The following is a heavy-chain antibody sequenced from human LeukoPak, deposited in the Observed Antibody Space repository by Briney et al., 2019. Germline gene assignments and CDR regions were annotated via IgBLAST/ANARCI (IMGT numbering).Heavy chain of an antibody. CDR1: GFTFSSYE. CDR2: TSASGGTI. J-gene: IGHJ4*02. Sequence: PGGSLRLSCVASGFTFSSYEVNWVRQAPGRGLEWVSYTSASGGTIYYADSVKGRFTVSRDNAKNSLYLQMNSLRAEDTAIYYCAKDGGSGILYWGQGTLVTVSS. V-gene: IGHV3-48*03. CDR3: AKDGGSGILY. D-gene: IGHD3-10*01.